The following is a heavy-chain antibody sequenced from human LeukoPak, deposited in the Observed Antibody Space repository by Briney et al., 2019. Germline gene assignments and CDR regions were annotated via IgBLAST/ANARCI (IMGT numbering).Heavy chain of an antibody. V-gene: IGHV3-23*01. CDR3: ARELIYSGWYSWGFHC. CDR1: GFTFSSYA. Sequence: GGSLRLSCAASGFTFSSYAMNWVRQAPGKGLQWVSGISGSGGSTYYADSVKGRFTISRDNSKNTLYLQMNSLRPEDTAVYYCARELIYSGWYSWGFHCWGQGTLVTVSS. CDR2: ISGSGGST. J-gene: IGHJ4*02. D-gene: IGHD6-19*01.